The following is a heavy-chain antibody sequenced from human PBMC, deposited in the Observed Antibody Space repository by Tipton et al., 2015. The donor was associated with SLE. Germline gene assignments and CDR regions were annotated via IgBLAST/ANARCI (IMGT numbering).Heavy chain of an antibody. CDR2: IYHSGST. CDR3: ARVRVVVVAPHFDY. CDR1: GYSISSGYY. J-gene: IGHJ4*02. Sequence: GLVKPSETLSLTCAVSGYSISSGYYWGWIRQPPGKGLEWIGSIYHSGSTYYNPSLKSRVTISVDTSKNQFSLKLSSVTAADTAVYYCARVRVVVVAPHFDYWGQGTLVTVSS. V-gene: IGHV4-38-2*01. D-gene: IGHD2-15*01.